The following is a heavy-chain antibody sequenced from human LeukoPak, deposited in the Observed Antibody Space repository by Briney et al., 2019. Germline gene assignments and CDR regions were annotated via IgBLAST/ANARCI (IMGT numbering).Heavy chain of an antibody. V-gene: IGHV1-24*01. CDR3: AREGCTNGVCLNWFDP. D-gene: IGHD2-8*01. CDR1: GYTLTELS. Sequence: EASVKVSCKVSGYTLTELSMHWVRQAPGKGLEWMGGFDPEDGETIYAQKFQGRVTITADKSTSTAYMELSSLRSEDTAVYYCAREGCTNGVCLNWFDPWGQGTLVTVSS. J-gene: IGHJ5*02. CDR2: FDPEDGET.